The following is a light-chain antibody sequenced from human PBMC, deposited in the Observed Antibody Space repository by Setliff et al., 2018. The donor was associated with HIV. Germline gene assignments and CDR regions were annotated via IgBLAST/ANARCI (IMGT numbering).Light chain of an antibody. CDR3: CSYARGSTYV. J-gene: IGLJ1*01. Sequence: RGKSSNVGKYDFVSWYRQYPGKAPELTIYEVTKRPSGVSNRFSGSKSGNTAALTISGLRTEDEGDYYCCSYARGSTYVFGTGTKVTVL. CDR1: SSNVGKYDF. CDR2: EVT. V-gene: IGLV2-23*02.